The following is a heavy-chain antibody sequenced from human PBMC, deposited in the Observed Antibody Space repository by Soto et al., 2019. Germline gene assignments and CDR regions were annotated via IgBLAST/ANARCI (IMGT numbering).Heavy chain of an antibody. V-gene: IGHV3-23*01. CDR3: TTEGNENSGYYVGYSEH. CDR1: GFIFENFG. J-gene: IGHJ4*02. CDR2: ISGSGFKK. D-gene: IGHD3-3*01. Sequence: PGGSLRLSCAASGFIFENFGMSWVRQAPGKGLEWISSISGSGFKKYYADSVKGRSTISRDNSKSTVYLELNNLSAEDTAVYHCTTEGNENSGYYVGYSEHWGQGTQVTVSS.